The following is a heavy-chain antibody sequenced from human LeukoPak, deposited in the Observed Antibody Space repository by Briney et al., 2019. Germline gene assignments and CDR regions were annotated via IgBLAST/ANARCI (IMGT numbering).Heavy chain of an antibody. CDR3: ARLDIVVVLGRDYYGMDV. CDR1: GGSFSGYY. CDR2: INHSGST. V-gene: IGHV4-34*01. Sequence: SETLSLTCAVYGGSFSGYYWSWIRQPPGKGLEWIGEINHSGSTNYNSSLKSRVTISVDTSKNQFSLKLSSVTAADTAVYYCARLDIVVVLGRDYYGMDVWGQGTTVTVSS. J-gene: IGHJ6*02. D-gene: IGHD2-2*03.